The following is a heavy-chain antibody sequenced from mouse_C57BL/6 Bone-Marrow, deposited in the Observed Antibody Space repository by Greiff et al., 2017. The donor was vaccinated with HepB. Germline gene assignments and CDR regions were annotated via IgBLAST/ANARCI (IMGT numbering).Heavy chain of an antibody. V-gene: IGHV3-6*01. CDR1: GYSITSGYY. Sequence: EVKLQESGPGLVKPSQSLSLTCSVTGYSITSGYYWNWIRQFPGNKLEWMGYISYDGSNNYNPSLKNRISITRDTSKNQFFLKLNSVTTEDTATYYCARVYYGSSFYAMDYWGQGTSVTVSS. J-gene: IGHJ4*01. D-gene: IGHD1-1*01. CDR2: ISYDGSN. CDR3: ARVYYGSSFYAMDY.